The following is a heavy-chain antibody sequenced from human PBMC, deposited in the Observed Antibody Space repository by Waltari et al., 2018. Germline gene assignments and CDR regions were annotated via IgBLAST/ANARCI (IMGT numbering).Heavy chain of an antibody. V-gene: IGHV3-53*02. CDR1: GFVVSGNR. Sequence: EVQLVETGGGFLQPGGSLRVSWAASGFVVSGNRRNWFRQDPGKGLGWVSIVNIAGNSFYADAMKGRFTISRDTSKNTLYLQMNSLRVEDTAMYYCVREAYLAAGFDFWGQGTPVTVSS. J-gene: IGHJ4*02. D-gene: IGHD6-25*01. CDR2: VNIAGNS. CDR3: VREAYLAAGFDF.